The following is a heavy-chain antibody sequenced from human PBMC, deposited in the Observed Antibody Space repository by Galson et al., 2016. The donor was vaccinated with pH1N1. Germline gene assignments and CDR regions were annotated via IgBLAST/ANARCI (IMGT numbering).Heavy chain of an antibody. Sequence: SETLSLTCAVYGGSFCCYSWSWIRQSPEKGLEWICEINHGGSTNYNPSLEGRVALSLDTSKHQFSLRLMAVTAADTAVYFCARHSISGLPTIDVAARRRPFDVWGRGTLVTGSS. CDR1: GGSFCCYS. D-gene: IGHD2-15*01. V-gene: IGHV4-34*01. J-gene: IGHJ3*01. CDR2: INHGGST. CDR3: ARHSISGLPTIDVAARRRPFDV.